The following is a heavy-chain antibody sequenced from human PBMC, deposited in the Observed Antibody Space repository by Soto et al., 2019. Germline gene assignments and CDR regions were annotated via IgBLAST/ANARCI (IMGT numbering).Heavy chain of an antibody. J-gene: IGHJ6*02. V-gene: IGHV3-53*01. Sequence: EVQLVESGGGLIQPGGSLRLSCAASGFTVTSKYLTWDRQAPGKGLEWVSVIYSGGGTYYPDSVKGRFTSSRDKSQNTLYLQMDSLRVEDTAVYYCARDSGMIRGSYGVDVWGQGTTVTVSS. CDR3: ARDSGMIRGSYGVDV. D-gene: IGHD3-10*01. CDR1: GFTVTSKY. CDR2: IYSGGGT.